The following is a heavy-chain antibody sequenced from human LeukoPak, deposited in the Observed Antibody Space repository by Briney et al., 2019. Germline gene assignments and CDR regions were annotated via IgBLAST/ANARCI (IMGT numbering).Heavy chain of an antibody. V-gene: IGHV3-23*01. CDR3: ARSGIAVAASAEYFQH. CDR1: GFTFSSYA. CDR2: ISGSGGST. J-gene: IGHJ1*01. Sequence: GGSLRLSCAASGFTFSSYAMSWVRQAPGKGLEWVSAISGSGGSTYYADSVKGRFTISRDNSKNTLYLQMNSLRAEDTAVYYCARSGIAVAASAEYFQHWGQGTLVTVSS. D-gene: IGHD6-19*01.